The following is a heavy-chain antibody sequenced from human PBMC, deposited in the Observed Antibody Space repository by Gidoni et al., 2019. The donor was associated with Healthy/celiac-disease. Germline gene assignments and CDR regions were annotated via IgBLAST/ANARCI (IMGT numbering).Heavy chain of an antibody. CDR1: GFTFSSYS. J-gene: IGHJ3*02. CDR2: ISSSSSYI. V-gene: IGHV3-21*01. D-gene: IGHD5-12*01. Sequence: EVQLVESGGGLVKPGGSLRLSCAASGFTFSSYSMNWVRQAPGKGLEWVSSISSSSSYIYYADSVKGRFTISRDNAKNSLYLQMNSLRAEDTAVYYCATSFQKRWLLLPDAFDIWGQGTMVTVSS. CDR3: ATSFQKRWLLLPDAFDI.